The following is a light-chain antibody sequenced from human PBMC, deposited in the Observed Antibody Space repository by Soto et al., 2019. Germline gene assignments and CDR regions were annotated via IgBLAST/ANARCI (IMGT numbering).Light chain of an antibody. Sequence: AIHLTQSPSSLSASLGDRVTITCRASQGIGNDLGWYQQKAGKAPKLLIFAATSLQSGVPSRFSGSGSVTDFTLTISNLQPEDFATYYCLQDYNYPQTFGQGTKVDIK. CDR1: QGIGND. V-gene: IGKV1-6*01. J-gene: IGKJ1*01. CDR2: AAT. CDR3: LQDYNYPQT.